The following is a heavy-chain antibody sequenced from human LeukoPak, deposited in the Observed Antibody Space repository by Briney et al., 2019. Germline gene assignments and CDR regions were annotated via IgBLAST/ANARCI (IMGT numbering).Heavy chain of an antibody. D-gene: IGHD2-21*02. CDR2: IRSKAYGGTT. CDR1: GFTFGDYA. V-gene: IGHV3-49*04. CDR3: TRGPDCGGDCYYDY. J-gene: IGHJ4*02. Sequence: GGSLRLSCTASGFTFGDYAMSWVRQAPGKGLEWVGFIRSKAYGGTTEYAASVKGRFTISRDDSKSIAYLQMNSLKTEDTAVYYCTRGPDCGGDCYYDYWGQGTLVTVSS.